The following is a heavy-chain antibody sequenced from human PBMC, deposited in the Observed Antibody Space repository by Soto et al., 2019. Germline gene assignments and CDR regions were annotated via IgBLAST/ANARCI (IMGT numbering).Heavy chain of an antibody. CDR1: GGSISSGGYY. Sequence: QVQLQESGPGLVKPSQTLSLTCTVSGGSISSGGYYWSWIRQHPGKGLEWIGYIYYSGSTYYNPSLKSRVTISVDTSKNQFSLKLSSVTAADTAVYYCARDRHCSSTSCPGRGAFDIWGQGTMVTVSS. V-gene: IGHV4-31*03. J-gene: IGHJ3*02. D-gene: IGHD2-2*01. CDR2: IYYSGST. CDR3: ARDRHCSSTSCPGRGAFDI.